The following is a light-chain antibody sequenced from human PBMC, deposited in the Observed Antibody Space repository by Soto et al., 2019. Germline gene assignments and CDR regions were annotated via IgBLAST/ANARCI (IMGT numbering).Light chain of an antibody. CDR1: QSVSSSY. J-gene: IGKJ2*01. V-gene: IGKV3-20*01. Sequence: EIVLTQSPGTLSLSPGERATLSCRASQSVSSSYLAWYQQKPGQAPRLLIYGASSRATGIPDRFSGSGSGIDFTLTISRREPEDFAVYYCQQYGSSPTYTFGQGTKLEIK. CDR3: QQYGSSPTYT. CDR2: GAS.